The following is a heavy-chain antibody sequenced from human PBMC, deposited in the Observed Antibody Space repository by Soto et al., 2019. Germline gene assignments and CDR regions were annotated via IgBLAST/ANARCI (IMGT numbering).Heavy chain of an antibody. D-gene: IGHD3-22*01. CDR1: GGTFSSYA. CDR3: ARDYYDSSGSAYGMDV. Sequence: VASVKVSCKASGGTFSSYAISWVRQAPGQGLEWMGGIIPIFGTANYAQKFQGRVTITADESTSTAYMELSSLRSEDTAVYYCARDYYDSSGSAYGMDVWGQGTTVTVSS. V-gene: IGHV1-69*13. J-gene: IGHJ6*02. CDR2: IIPIFGTA.